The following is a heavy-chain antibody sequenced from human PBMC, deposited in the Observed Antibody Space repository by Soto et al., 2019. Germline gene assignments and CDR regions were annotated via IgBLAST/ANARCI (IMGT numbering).Heavy chain of an antibody. J-gene: IGHJ5*02. CDR1: GYTFTSYG. CDR2: ISAYNGNT. D-gene: IGHD3-16*02. Sequence: ASVKVSCKASGYTFTSYGISWVRQAPGQGLEWMGWISAYNGNTNYAQKLQGRVTMTTDTSTSTAYMELRSLRSDDTAVYYCARGEGYYDYIWGSYRPNWFDPWGQGTLVTSPQ. CDR3: ARGEGYYDYIWGSYRPNWFDP. V-gene: IGHV1-18*01.